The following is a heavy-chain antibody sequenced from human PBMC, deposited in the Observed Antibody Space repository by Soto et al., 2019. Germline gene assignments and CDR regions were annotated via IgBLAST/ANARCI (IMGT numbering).Heavy chain of an antibody. CDR2: IIPIFGTA. CDR3: ARATYYYDSSGYYKTGGFDY. Sequence: QVQLVQSGAEVKKPGSSVKVSCKASGGTFSSYAISWVRQAPGQGLEWMGGIIPIFGTANYAQKFQGRVTITADESTSTDYMELSSLISEDTAVYYCARATYYYDSSGYYKTGGFDYWGQGTLVTVSS. V-gene: IGHV1-69*01. J-gene: IGHJ4*02. D-gene: IGHD3-22*01. CDR1: GGTFSSYA.